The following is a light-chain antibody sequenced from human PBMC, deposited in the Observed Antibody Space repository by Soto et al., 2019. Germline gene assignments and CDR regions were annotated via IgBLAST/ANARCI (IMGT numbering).Light chain of an antibody. CDR2: GAS. J-gene: IGKJ1*01. CDR3: QQYGSSGT. Sequence: EIVLTQSPGTLSLSPGERATPSCRASQSVSNNYLAWYQQKPGQAPRLLIYGASNRATGIPDRFSGSGSGTDFTLTISRLEPEDFAVYYCQQYGSSGTFGQGTKVDI. CDR1: QSVSNNY. V-gene: IGKV3-20*01.